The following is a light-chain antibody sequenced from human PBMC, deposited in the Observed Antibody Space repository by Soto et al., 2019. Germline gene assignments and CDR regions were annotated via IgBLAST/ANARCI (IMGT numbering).Light chain of an antibody. J-gene: IGLJ1*01. Sequence: QSALTQPASVSGSPGQSIAISCTGTSSDVGSSDLVSWYQQHPGKAPKLIIFEATRRPSGVSGRFSGSISGNTASLTISGLQADDYADYYCGSFVLRSTSYVFGTGTKLTV. CDR2: EAT. CDR3: GSFVLRSTSYV. CDR1: SSDVGSSDL. V-gene: IGLV2-23*01.